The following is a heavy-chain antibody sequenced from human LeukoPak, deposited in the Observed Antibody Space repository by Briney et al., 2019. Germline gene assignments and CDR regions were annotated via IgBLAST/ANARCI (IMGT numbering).Heavy chain of an antibody. CDR3: AIGLRYYYYMDV. D-gene: IGHD3-10*01. V-gene: IGHV4-34*01. CDR2: INHSGST. CDR1: GGSFSGYY. J-gene: IGHJ6*03. Sequence: SETLSLTCAVYGGSFSGYYWSWIRQPPGRGLEWIGEINHSGSTNYNPSLKSRVTISVDTSKNQFSLKLSSVTAADADVYYCAIGLRYYYYMDVWGKGTTVTVSS.